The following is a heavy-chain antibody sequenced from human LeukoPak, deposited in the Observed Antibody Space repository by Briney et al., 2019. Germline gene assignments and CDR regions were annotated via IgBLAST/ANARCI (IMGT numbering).Heavy chain of an antibody. CDR2: ISSSSSYI. D-gene: IGHD5-18*01. CDR3: ARGYGRADY. J-gene: IGHJ4*02. Sequence: TGGSLRLSCAGSGFSFSDYTMNWVSQAPGKGLEWVSSISSSSSYIYYADSVKGRFTISRDNAKNSLYLQMNSLRAEDTAVYYCARGYGRADYWGQGTLVSVSS. CDR1: GFSFSDYT. V-gene: IGHV3-21*01.